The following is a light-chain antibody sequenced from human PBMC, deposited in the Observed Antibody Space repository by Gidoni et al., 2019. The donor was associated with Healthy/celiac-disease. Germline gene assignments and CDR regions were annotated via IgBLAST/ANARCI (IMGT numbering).Light chain of an antibody. CDR1: QSVSSY. V-gene: IGKV3-11*01. CDR3: QQRSNWPPFT. Sequence: EIVLTQSPATLSLSPGERATLSCRASQSVSSYLAWYQQKPGQAPRLLLSDASNRATGIPARFSGSGSGTDFTLTISSLEPEDFAVYYCQQRSNWPPFTFGPGTKVDIK. CDR2: DAS. J-gene: IGKJ3*01.